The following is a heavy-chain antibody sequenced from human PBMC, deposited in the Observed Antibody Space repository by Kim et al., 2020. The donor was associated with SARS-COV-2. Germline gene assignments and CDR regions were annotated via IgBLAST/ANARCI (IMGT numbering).Heavy chain of an antibody. CDR1: GYTFTSYG. CDR3: ARGRITFGGVIVPSDY. Sequence: ASVKVSCKASGYTFTSYGISWVRQAPGKGLEWMGWISAYNCNTNYAQKLQGRVTMTTDTSTSKAYMELRSLRSDDTAVYYCARGRITFGGVIVPSDYWGQGTLVPVSS. J-gene: IGHJ4*02. D-gene: IGHD3-16*02. CDR2: ISAYNCNT. V-gene: IGHV1-18*01.